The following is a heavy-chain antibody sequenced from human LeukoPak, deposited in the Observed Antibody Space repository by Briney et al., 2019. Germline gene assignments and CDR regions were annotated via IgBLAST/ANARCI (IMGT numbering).Heavy chain of an antibody. CDR3: AKARYTVYYDSSGYYYPFDY. Sequence: GGSLRLSCAASGFTFSSYAMSWVRQAPGKGLEWISAISGSGGSTYYADSVKGRFTISRDNSKNTLYLQMNSLRAEDTAVYYCAKARYTVYYDSSGYYYPFDYWGQGTLVTVSS. V-gene: IGHV3-23*01. CDR2: ISGSGGST. J-gene: IGHJ4*02. CDR1: GFTFSSYA. D-gene: IGHD3-22*01.